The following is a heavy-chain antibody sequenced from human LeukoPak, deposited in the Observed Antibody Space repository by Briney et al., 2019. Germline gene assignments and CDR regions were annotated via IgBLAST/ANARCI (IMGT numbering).Heavy chain of an antibody. CDR1: GYTFTGYY. J-gene: IGHJ4*02. CDR2: INPNSGGT. V-gene: IGHV1-2*02. D-gene: IGHD4-11*01. Sequence: ASVKVSFKASGYTFTGYYMHWVRQPPGQGLKWMGWINPNSGGTNYAQKFQGRVTMTRDTSISTAYMELSRLRSDATAVYNCSLXXXTTTDYFDYWGQGTLVTVSS. CDR3: SLXXXTTTDYFDY.